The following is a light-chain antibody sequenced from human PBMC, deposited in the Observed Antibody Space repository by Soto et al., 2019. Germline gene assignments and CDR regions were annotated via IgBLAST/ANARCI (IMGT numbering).Light chain of an antibody. CDR3: EALNSYLIT. CDR2: AAS. V-gene: IGKV1-9*01. CDR1: QGISSY. Sequence: DIQLTQSPSFLSASVGDRVTITCRASQGISSYLAWYQQKPGKAPKLLIYAASTLQSGVPSPFRGSGSGTDSKPTITSPLTDDVVQADCEALNSYLITFAQGTRLEIK. J-gene: IGKJ5*01.